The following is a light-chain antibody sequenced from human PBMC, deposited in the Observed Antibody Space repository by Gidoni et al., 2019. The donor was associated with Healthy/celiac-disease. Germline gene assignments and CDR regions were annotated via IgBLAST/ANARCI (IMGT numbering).Light chain of an antibody. CDR3: QQSYSTPPLT. Sequence: DIQMTQSPSSLSASVGDRVTITCRASQSISSYLNYYQQKPGKAPKLLIYAASSLQSGVPSRFSGSGSGTDFTLTISSLQPEDFATYYCQQSYSTPPLTFXGXTKVEIK. V-gene: IGKV1-39*01. CDR1: QSISSY. CDR2: AAS. J-gene: IGKJ4*01.